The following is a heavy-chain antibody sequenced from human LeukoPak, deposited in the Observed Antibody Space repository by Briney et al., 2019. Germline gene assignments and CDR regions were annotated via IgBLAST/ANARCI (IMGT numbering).Heavy chain of an antibody. D-gene: IGHD3-10*01. Sequence: ASVKVSCKAPGGTFSSYAIGWVRQAPGQGLEWMGRIIPIFGIANYAQKFQGRVTITADKSTNTAYMELSSLRSEDTAVYYCASSYGSGSSTYYYYGLDVWGQGATVTVSS. J-gene: IGHJ6*02. CDR1: GGTFSSYA. CDR3: ASSYGSGSSTYYYYGLDV. V-gene: IGHV1-69*04. CDR2: IIPIFGIA.